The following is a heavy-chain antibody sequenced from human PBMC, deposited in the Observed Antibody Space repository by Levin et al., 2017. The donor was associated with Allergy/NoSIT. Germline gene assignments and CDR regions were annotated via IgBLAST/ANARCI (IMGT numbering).Heavy chain of an antibody. CDR1: GFTFSSYG. CDR2: ISYDGSNK. CDR3: AKDSPSKTSSGWLGDAFDI. D-gene: IGHD6-19*01. Sequence: GGSLRLSCAASGFTFSSYGMHWVRQAPGKGLEWVAVISYDGSNKYYADSVKGRFTISRDNSKNTLYLQMNSLRAEDTAVYYCAKDSPSKTSSGWLGDAFDIWGQGTMVTVSS. J-gene: IGHJ3*02. V-gene: IGHV3-30*18.